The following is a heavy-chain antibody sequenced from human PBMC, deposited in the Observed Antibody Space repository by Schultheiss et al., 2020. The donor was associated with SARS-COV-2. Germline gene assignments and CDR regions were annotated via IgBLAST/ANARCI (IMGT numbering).Heavy chain of an antibody. D-gene: IGHD3-22*01. CDR1: GFTFSNYP. J-gene: IGHJ4*02. CDR3: ARPSYPMIVVVITLDY. V-gene: IGHV3-7*01. CDR2: IKGDGSEK. Sequence: GESLKISCAASGFTFSNYPMHWVRQAPGKGLEWVANIKGDGSEKYYVDSVKGRFTISRDNAKNTLYLQMNSLRAEDTAVYYCARPSYPMIVVVITLDYWGQGTLVTVSS.